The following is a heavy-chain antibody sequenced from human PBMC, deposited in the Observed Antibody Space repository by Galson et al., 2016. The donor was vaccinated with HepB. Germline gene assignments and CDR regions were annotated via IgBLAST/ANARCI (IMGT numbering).Heavy chain of an antibody. V-gene: IGHV3-9*01. CDR1: GFTFDSYA. J-gene: IGHJ4*02. Sequence: SLRLSCAASGFTFDSYAMHWVRQAPGKGLEWVSSINWNSIRMAYADSVKGRFTISRDNAKSSLYLQMNSLRHEDTAFYYCTKDIGPISAGYTSGWIDHWGQGTLVTVSS. CDR3: TKDIGPISAGYTSGWIDH. D-gene: IGHD6-19*01. CDR2: INWNSIRM.